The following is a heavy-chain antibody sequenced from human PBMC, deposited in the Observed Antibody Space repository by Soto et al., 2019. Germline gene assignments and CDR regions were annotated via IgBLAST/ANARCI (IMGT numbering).Heavy chain of an antibody. V-gene: IGHV3-53*01. J-gene: IGHJ4*02. D-gene: IGHD2-21*02. CDR3: ARAGVTPHFFDY. CDR1: GFSVRTNY. CDR2: FESGGSI. Sequence: GGSLRLSCAASGFSVRTNYMSWVRQAPGKGLEWVSVFESGGSIYYADSVKGRFIISRDYAKNTVYLQMNSLRADDTAVYYCARAGVTPHFFDYWGQGTLVTSPQ.